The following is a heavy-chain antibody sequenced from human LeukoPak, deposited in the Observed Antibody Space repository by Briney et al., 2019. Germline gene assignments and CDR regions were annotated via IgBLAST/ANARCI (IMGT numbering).Heavy chain of an antibody. Sequence: SVKVSCQACRGTYSSYVISWVRPAPGQGLAWMGRINPILGIENYVQRFQGRVTITPDKSTSTAYMELSRLRREDTAVYYCASPPADYYDSRDYFDSWGQGTLVTVSS. CDR3: ASPPADYYDSRDYFDS. CDR1: RGTYSSYV. CDR2: INPILGIE. D-gene: IGHD3-22*01. J-gene: IGHJ4*02. V-gene: IGHV1-69*04.